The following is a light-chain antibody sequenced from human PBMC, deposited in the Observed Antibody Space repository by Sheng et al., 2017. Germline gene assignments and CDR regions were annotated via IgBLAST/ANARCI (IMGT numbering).Light chain of an antibody. V-gene: IGLV3-1*01. CDR3: QAWDSSTGGEV. J-gene: IGLJ2*01. CDR2: QDD. CDR1: TLGNYN. Sequence: SYELTQPPSVSVSPGQTASITCSGDTLGNYNVCWYQKKPGQSPVLVIYQDDKRPSGIPERFSGSNSGNTATLTISGTRAMDEADYYCQAWDSSTGGEVFGGGTTLTVL.